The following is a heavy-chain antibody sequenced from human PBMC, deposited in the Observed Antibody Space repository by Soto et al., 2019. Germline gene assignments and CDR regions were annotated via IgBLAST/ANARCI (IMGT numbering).Heavy chain of an antibody. V-gene: IGHV4-59*08. CDR1: DGSISSYY. CDR3: ARRYGGTFDY. CDR2: IYYSGST. D-gene: IGHD2-15*01. J-gene: IGHJ4*02. Sequence: SETLSLTCTVSDGSISSYYWSWIRQPPGKGLEWIGYIYYSGSTNYNPSLKSRVTISVDTSKNQFSLKLSSVTAADTAVYYCARRYGGTFDYWGQGTLVTVPQ.